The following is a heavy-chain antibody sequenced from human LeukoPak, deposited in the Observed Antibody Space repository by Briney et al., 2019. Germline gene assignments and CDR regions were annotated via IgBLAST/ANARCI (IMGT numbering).Heavy chain of an antibody. V-gene: IGHV1-69*13. D-gene: IGHD5-18*01. J-gene: IGHJ6*03. CDR2: IIPIFGTA. Sequence: ASVKVSCKASGGTFSSYAISWVRQAPGQGLEWVGGIIPIFGTANYAQKFQGRVTITADESTSTAYMELSSLRSEDTAVYYCARGGYSYGRYYYYYMDVWGKGTTVTISS. CDR3: ARGGYSYGRYYYYYMDV. CDR1: GGTFSSYA.